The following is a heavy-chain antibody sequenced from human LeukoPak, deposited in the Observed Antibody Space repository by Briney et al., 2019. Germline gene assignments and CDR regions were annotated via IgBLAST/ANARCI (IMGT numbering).Heavy chain of an antibody. J-gene: IGHJ4*01. CDR3: AKNHYYDRSGYFDQ. Sequence: SVKVSCKASGGTFSSYAISWVRQAPGQGLEWMGGIIPIFGTANYAQKFQGRVTITTDESTSTAYMELSSLRSEDTAVYYCAKNHYYDRSGYFDQRGQGTLVTGSS. CDR2: IIPIFGTA. D-gene: IGHD3-22*01. V-gene: IGHV1-69*05. CDR1: GGTFSSYA.